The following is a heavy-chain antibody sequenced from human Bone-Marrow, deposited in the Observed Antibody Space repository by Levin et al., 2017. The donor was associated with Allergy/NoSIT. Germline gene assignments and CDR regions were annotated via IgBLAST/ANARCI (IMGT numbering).Heavy chain of an antibody. CDR3: ATRDVDTAMLRRIGSFAAPGGGDY. D-gene: IGHD5-18*01. Sequence: GGSLRLSCAASGFTFSSYAMSWVRQAPGKGLEWVSAISGSGGSTYYADSVKGRFTISRDNSKNTLYLQMNSLRAEDTAVYYCATRDVDTAMLRRIGSFAAPGGGDYWAQGTLVTVSS. CDR1: GFTFSSYA. CDR2: ISGSGGST. V-gene: IGHV3-23*01. J-gene: IGHJ4*02.